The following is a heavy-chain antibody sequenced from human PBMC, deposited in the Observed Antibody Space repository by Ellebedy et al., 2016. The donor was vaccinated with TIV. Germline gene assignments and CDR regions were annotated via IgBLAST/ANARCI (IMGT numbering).Heavy chain of an antibody. CDR3: ARLERPFYSASSGYYKL. CDR1: GYSFTNYW. Sequence: GESLKISCKGSGYSFTNYWIGWVRQMPGKGLDWMGIIYPGDSDTRYSPSFQGQVTISVDKSITTAYLQWYTLKASDTAIYYCARLERPFYSASSGYYKLWGQGTLVTVSS. V-gene: IGHV5-51*01. J-gene: IGHJ4*02. CDR2: IYPGDSDT. D-gene: IGHD3-22*01.